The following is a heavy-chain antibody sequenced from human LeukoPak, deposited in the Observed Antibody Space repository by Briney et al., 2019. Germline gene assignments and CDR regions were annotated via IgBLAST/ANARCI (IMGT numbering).Heavy chain of an antibody. Sequence: PGGSLRLSCAASGFSFSSYAMSWVRQAPGKGLEWVSAISGSGGNTYYADSVRGRFTISRDNSKNTLYLQMNSLRAEDTALYYCAKVSWANYFDYWGQGTLVTVSS. D-gene: IGHD6-13*01. CDR1: GFSFSSYA. J-gene: IGHJ4*02. CDR2: ISGSGGNT. CDR3: AKVSWANYFDY. V-gene: IGHV3-23*01.